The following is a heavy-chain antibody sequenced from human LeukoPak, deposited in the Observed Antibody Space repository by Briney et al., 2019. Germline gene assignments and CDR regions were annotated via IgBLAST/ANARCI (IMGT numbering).Heavy chain of an antibody. V-gene: IGHV1-24*01. CDR1: GYTLTELS. J-gene: IGHJ4*02. Sequence: ASVKVSCKLSGYTLTELSMYWVRQAPGKGLEWMGGFAPEDGEKIYAQKFQGRVTMTEDTSTDTAYMELSSLRSEDTAVYFCAAGRVYSLLDFWGQGTLVTVSS. D-gene: IGHD5-18*01. CDR2: FAPEDGEK. CDR3: AAGRVYSLLDF.